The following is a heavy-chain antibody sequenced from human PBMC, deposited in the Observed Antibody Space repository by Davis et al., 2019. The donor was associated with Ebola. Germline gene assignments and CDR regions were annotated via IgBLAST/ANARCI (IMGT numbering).Heavy chain of an antibody. CDR1: GFTFTRDW. Sequence: PGGSLRLSCAASGFTFTRDWMTWVRQAPGKGLEWVSHINSGGSYISYTDSVKGRFIISRDDAKSTVYLQMNSLRDEDTAIYYCATDPEGWLDFDYWGQGTLVTVSS. CDR3: ATDPEGWLDFDY. V-gene: IGHV3-48*02. CDR2: INSGGSYI. D-gene: IGHD6-19*01. J-gene: IGHJ4*02.